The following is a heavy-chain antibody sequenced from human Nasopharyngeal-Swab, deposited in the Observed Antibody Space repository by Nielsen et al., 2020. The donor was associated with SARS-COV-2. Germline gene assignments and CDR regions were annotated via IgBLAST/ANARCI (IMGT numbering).Heavy chain of an antibody. Sequence: VRQMPGKGLEWVSAISGSGSSTYYADSVKGRFTISRDNSKNTLYLQMNSLRAEDTAVYYCAKDGLEQPSDSQLARYFDYWGQGTLVTVSS. D-gene: IGHD6-13*01. CDR3: AKDGLEQPSDSQLARYFDY. CDR2: ISGSGSST. V-gene: IGHV3-23*01. J-gene: IGHJ4*02.